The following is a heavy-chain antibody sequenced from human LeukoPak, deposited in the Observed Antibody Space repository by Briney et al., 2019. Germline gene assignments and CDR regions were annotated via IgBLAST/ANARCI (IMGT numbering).Heavy chain of an antibody. Sequence: SETLSLTCTVSGGSISSSSYYWGWIRQPPGKGLEWIGSIYYSGSTYYNPSLKSRVTISVDTSKNQFSLKLSSVTAADTAVYYCARQTGYCSGGSRYSLDYWGQGTLVTVSS. CDR3: ARQTGYCSGGSRYSLDY. J-gene: IGHJ4*02. D-gene: IGHD2-15*01. CDR1: GGSISSSSYY. CDR2: IYYSGST. V-gene: IGHV4-39*01.